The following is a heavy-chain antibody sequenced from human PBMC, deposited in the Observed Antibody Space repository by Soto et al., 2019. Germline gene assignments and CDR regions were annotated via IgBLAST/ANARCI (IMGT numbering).Heavy chain of an antibody. V-gene: IGHV4-4*07. CDR3: ARMYNSGFYRPEGDYYFYGMDV. CDR1: GGSIRDYY. D-gene: IGHD5-12*01. J-gene: IGHJ6*02. CDR2: MYISGST. Sequence: QVQLQESGPGLVKPSETLSVTCSVSGGSIRDYYWSWIRQPAGKGLEWIGLMYISGSTKYNPSLKSRVTMSADTSVNQFSLTLISVTAADTATYYCARMYNSGFYRPEGDYYFYGMDVWGQGTTVTVSS.